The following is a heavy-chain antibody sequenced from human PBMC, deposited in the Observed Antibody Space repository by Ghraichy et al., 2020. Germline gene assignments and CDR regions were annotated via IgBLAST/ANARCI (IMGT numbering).Heavy chain of an antibody. V-gene: IGHV3-64*02. D-gene: IGHD6-6*01. Sequence: GGSLRLSCVASGFTFSRYTMNWVRQAPGKGLEYVSAITSNGDNTYYVGSVRGRFTISRDNSKNTLYLQMGSLRAEDMAVYYCARDSSSTNYYYGMDVWGQGTSVIVSS. CDR3: ARDSSSTNYYYGMDV. J-gene: IGHJ6*02. CDR1: GFTFSRYT. CDR2: ITSNGDNT.